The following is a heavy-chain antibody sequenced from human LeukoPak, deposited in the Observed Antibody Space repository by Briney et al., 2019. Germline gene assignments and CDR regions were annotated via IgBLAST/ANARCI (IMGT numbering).Heavy chain of an antibody. CDR2: ISGSGDST. Sequence: PGGSLRLSCAASGFTFRSYAMSWVRQAPGKGLEWVSAISGSGDSTYYADSVEGRFTISRDNSQNTLYLQMNSLRVEDTAVYYCANVYDTSGVRGNYWGQGTLVTVST. V-gene: IGHV3-23*01. D-gene: IGHD3-22*01. CDR3: ANVYDTSGVRGNY. J-gene: IGHJ4*02. CDR1: GFTFRSYA.